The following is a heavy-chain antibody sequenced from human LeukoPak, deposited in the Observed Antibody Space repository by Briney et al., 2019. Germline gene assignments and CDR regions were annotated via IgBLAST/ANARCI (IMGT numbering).Heavy chain of an antibody. CDR3: AREYQLLTYGLDP. CDR2: ISYDGSNK. Sequence: GGSLRLSCAASGFTFSNAWMSWVRQAPGKGLEWVAVISYDGSNKYYADSVKGRFTISRDNSKNTLYLQMNSLRAEDTAVYYCAREYQLLTYGLDPWGQGTLVTVSS. V-gene: IGHV3-30*03. J-gene: IGHJ5*02. CDR1: GFTFSNAW. D-gene: IGHD2-2*01.